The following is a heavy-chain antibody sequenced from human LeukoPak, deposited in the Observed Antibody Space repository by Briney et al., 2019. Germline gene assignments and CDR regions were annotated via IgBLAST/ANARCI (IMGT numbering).Heavy chain of an antibody. V-gene: IGHV3-30*02. J-gene: IGHJ6*04. CDR3: AELGITMIGGV. D-gene: IGHD3-10*02. CDR2: IRSDGSNK. CDR1: GFTFSSYG. Sequence: GGSPRLSCAASGFTFSSYGMHWVRQTPGKGLEWVTFIRSDGSNKYYADSVKGRFTISRDNSKNSLYLQMNSLRAEDTAVYYCAELGITMIGGVWGKGTTVTISS.